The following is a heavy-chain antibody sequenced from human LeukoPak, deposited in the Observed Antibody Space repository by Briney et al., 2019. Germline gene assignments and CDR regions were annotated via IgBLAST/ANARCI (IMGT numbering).Heavy chain of an antibody. V-gene: IGHV4-59*01. D-gene: IGHD4-17*01. CDR1: GGSISSYY. CDR3: AGGPAVTTNDY. J-gene: IGHJ4*02. Sequence: WETLSLTCTVSGGSISSYYWTRIRQTPGKGLDWIGYIHYTGSTNYNPSLKSRVTISVDTSKSQFSLELTSVTAADTAVYYCAGGPAVTTNDYWGQGTLVTVFS. CDR2: IHYTGST.